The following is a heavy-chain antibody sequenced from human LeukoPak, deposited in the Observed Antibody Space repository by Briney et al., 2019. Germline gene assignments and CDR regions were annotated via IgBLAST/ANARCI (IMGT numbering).Heavy chain of an antibody. CDR1: VFTLSGDY. Sequence: GGSLRLSCAASVFTLSGDYMSWVRRAPGKGLEWVSIIYSGGDTYYADSVKGRFTISRDISKNTLYLQMNNLRADDTAFYYCARSPPASPFEYWGQGNLVTVSS. CDR3: ARSPPASPFEY. V-gene: IGHV3-53*01. J-gene: IGHJ4*02. CDR2: IYSGGDT. D-gene: IGHD2-2*01.